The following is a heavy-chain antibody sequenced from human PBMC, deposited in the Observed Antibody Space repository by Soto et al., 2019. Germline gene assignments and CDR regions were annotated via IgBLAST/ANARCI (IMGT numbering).Heavy chain of an antibody. Sequence: SETLSLTCAVYGGSFSGYYWSWIRQPPGKGLEWIGEINHSGSTNYNPSLKSRVTISADKSISTAYLQWSSLKASDSAIYFCARHAGLVMAGTKRWFDPWGQGTLVTVSS. CDR1: GGSFSGYY. CDR3: ARHAGLVMAGTKRWFDP. D-gene: IGHD6-19*01. V-gene: IGHV4-34*01. J-gene: IGHJ5*02. CDR2: INHSGST.